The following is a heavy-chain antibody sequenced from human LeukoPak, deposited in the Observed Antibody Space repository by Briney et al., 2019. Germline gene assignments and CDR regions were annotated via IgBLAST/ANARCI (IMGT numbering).Heavy chain of an antibody. CDR2: IYYSGST. CDR3: AQSLASRTYYYYYYMDV. D-gene: IGHD2-15*01. Sequence: SETLSLTCTVSGGSISSGGYYWSWIRQHPGKGLEWIGYIYYSGSTYYNPSLKSRVTISVDTSKNQFSLKLSSVTVADTAVYYCAQSLASRTYYYYYYMDVWGKGTTVTVSS. J-gene: IGHJ6*03. V-gene: IGHV4-31*03. CDR1: GGSISSGGYY.